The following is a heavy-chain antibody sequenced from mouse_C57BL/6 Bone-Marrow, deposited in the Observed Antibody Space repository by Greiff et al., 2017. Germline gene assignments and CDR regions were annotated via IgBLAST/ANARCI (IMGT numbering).Heavy chain of an antibody. D-gene: IGHD1-1*01. CDR2: IDPSDIYT. J-gene: IGHJ4*01. CDR1: GYTFTSYW. CDR3: AKDYYSSSCLYSMDY. V-gene: IGHV1-50*01. Sequence: QVQLQQPGAELVKPGASVKLSRKASGYTFTSYWMQWVKQRPGQGLEWIGEIDPSDIYTNYNQKFKGKATVTVDTSSSTAYMQLSSLTSEVSAVYYCAKDYYSSSCLYSMDYWGQGTSVTVSS.